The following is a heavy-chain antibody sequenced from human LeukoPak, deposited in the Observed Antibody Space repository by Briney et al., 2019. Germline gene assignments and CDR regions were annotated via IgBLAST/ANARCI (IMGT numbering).Heavy chain of an antibody. J-gene: IGHJ4*02. CDR3: AKGQGGPSWVVVPTDY. Sequence: QPGGSLRLSCAASGFTFSSYEMNWVRQAPGKGLEWVSYISSSGSTIYYADSVKGRFTISRDNSKNTLYLQMNSLRAEDTAVYYCAKGQGGPSWVVVPTDYWGQGTLVTVSS. V-gene: IGHV3-48*03. D-gene: IGHD2-2*01. CDR1: GFTFSSYE. CDR2: ISSSGSTI.